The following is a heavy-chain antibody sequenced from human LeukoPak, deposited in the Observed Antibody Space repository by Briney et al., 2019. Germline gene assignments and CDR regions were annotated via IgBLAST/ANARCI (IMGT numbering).Heavy chain of an antibody. CDR2: INAGNGNT. V-gene: IGHV1-3*01. J-gene: IGHJ5*02. Sequence: ASVKVSCKASGGTFRSYAINWVRQAPGQRLEWMGWINAGNGNTKYSQKFRGRVTITRDTSASTAYMELGSLRSEDTAVYYCAREAYVLRFLEWPQNWFDPWGQGTLVTVSS. CDR1: GGTFRSYA. D-gene: IGHD3-3*01. CDR3: AREAYVLRFLEWPQNWFDP.